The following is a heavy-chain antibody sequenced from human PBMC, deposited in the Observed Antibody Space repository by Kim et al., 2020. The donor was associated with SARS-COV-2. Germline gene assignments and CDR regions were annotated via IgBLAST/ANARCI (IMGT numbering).Heavy chain of an antibody. Sequence: SETLSLTCAVYGGSFSGYYWSWIRQPPGKGLEWIGEINHSGSTNYNPSLKSRVTISVDTSKNQFSLKLSSVTAADTAVYYCARLSGIAAAGTGRDYWGQGTLVTVSS. J-gene: IGHJ4*02. CDR3: ARLSGIAAAGTGRDY. V-gene: IGHV4-34*01. CDR2: INHSGST. D-gene: IGHD6-13*01. CDR1: GGSFSGYY.